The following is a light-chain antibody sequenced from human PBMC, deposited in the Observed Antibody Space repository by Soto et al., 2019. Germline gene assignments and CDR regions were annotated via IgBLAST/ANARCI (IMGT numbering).Light chain of an antibody. Sequence: EIVMTQSPATLSVSPGERATLSCRASQSVSSNLAWYQQKPGQAPRLLIYGASNRATGIPDRFSGSGSGTDFTLTIRRLEPEDFAVYYCQHYGSSGTFGQGTKVDIK. V-gene: IGKV3-20*01. CDR3: QHYGSSGT. CDR2: GAS. J-gene: IGKJ1*01. CDR1: QSVSSN.